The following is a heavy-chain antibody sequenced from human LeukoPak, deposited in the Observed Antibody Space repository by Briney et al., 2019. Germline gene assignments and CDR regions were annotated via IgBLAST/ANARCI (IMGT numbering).Heavy chain of an antibody. J-gene: IGHJ4*02. D-gene: IGHD5-24*01. CDR3: AAESRDAYNRGGY. CDR1: GFTFSSSA. Sequence: SVKVSCKASGFTFSSSAMQWVRQARGQRLEWIGWIVVGSGNTNYAQKFQERVTITRDMSTSTSHMELSGLRSEDTAVYYCAAESRDAYNRGGYWGQGTLVTVSS. V-gene: IGHV1-58*02. CDR2: IVVGSGNT.